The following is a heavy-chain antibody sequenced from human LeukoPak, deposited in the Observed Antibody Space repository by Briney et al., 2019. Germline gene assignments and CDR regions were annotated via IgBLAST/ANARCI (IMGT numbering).Heavy chain of an antibody. CDR2: ISYDGSNK. J-gene: IGHJ6*02. D-gene: IGHD2-2*02. CDR1: GFTFSSYA. V-gene: IGHV3-30-3*01. Sequence: PGRSLRLSWAASGFTFSSYAMHWVRQAPGKGLEWVAVISYDGSNKYYAGSVKGRFTISRDNSKNTLYLQMNSLRAEDTAVYYCARIRVKYCSSTSCYTGGYGMDVWGQGTTVTVSS. CDR3: ARIRVKYCSSTSCYTGGYGMDV.